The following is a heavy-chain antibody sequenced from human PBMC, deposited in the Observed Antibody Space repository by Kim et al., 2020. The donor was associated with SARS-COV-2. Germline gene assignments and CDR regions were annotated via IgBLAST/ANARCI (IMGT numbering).Heavy chain of an antibody. V-gene: IGHV1-18*01. D-gene: IGHD3-3*01. J-gene: IGHJ6*02. CDR1: GYTFTSYG. CDR3: ARDPEIFGVVISPGGYGMDV. CDR2: ISAYNGNT. Sequence: ASVKVSCKASGYTFTSYGISWVRQAPGQGLEWMGWISAYNGNTNYAQKLQGRVTMTTDTSTSTAYMELRSLRSDDTAVYYCARDPEIFGVVISPGGYGMDVWGQGTTVTVSS.